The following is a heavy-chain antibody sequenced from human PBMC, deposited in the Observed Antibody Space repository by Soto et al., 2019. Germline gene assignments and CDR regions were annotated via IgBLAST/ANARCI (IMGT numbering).Heavy chain of an antibody. CDR2: IYYSGST. CDR3: AREDYGDLYFDY. J-gene: IGHJ4*02. Sequence: ASETLSLTCTVSGGSISSGDYYWSWIRQPPGKGLEWIGYIYYSGSTYYNPSLKSRVTISVDTSKNQFSLKLSSVTAADTAVYYCAREDYGDLYFDYWGQGTLVTVSS. CDR1: GGSISSGDYY. D-gene: IGHD4-17*01. V-gene: IGHV4-30-4*01.